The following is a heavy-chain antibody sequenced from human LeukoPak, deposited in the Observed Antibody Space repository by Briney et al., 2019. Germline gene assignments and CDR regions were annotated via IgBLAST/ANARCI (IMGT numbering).Heavy chain of an antibody. CDR1: GGSFSGSY. D-gene: IGHD2-2*01. V-gene: IGHV4-34*01. J-gene: IGHJ5*02. CDR2: INHSGST. CDR3: ARVGALCSSTSCYLNWFDP. Sequence: SETLSLTCAVYGGSFSGSYWSWIRQPPGKGLEWIGEINHSGSTNYNPSLKSRVTISVDTSKNQFSLKLSSVTAADTAVYYCARVGALCSSTSCYLNWFDPWGQGTLVTVSS.